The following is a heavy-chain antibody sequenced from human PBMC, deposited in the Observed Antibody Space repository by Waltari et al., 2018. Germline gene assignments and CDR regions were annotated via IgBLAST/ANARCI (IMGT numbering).Heavy chain of an antibody. V-gene: IGHV3-74*01. CDR1: GLSFGSSW. Sequence: EVQLLESGGTIVQPGGSLKVAGGASGLSFGSSWMHWVRQTPGKGLMWVSDINYDGTQTKYADSVRGRFTISRDNAKSTLYLQMTDLRAEDTAVYFCVRARWDYLYFDTWGQGTLVTVSS. CDR3: VRARWDYLYFDT. D-gene: IGHD1-26*01. CDR2: INYDGTQT. J-gene: IGHJ5*02.